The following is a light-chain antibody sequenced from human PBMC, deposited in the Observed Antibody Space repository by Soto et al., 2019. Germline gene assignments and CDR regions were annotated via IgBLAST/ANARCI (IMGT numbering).Light chain of an antibody. CDR2: EVS. J-gene: IGLJ2*01. CDR1: SSDVGGYNY. CDR3: SSYAGSNNHI. V-gene: IGLV2-8*01. Sequence: QSVLTQPPSASGSPGQSVTISCTGTSSDVGGYNYVSWYQQHPGKAPKIMIYEVSKRPSGVPDRFSGSKSGNTASLTVSGLQAEDEADYYCSSYAGSNNHIFGGGTQLTVL.